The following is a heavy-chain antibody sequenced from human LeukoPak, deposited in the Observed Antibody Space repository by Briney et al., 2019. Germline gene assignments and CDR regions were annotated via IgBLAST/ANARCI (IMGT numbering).Heavy chain of an antibody. D-gene: IGHD2-2*01. CDR3: ARVRGGYCSSTSCSHGMDY. J-gene: IGHJ4*02. V-gene: IGHV3-7*01. CDR1: AFTFSSYW. Sequence: GGSLRLSCAASAFTFSSYWMSWVRQAPGKGLEWVANIKQDGSEKDYVDSVKGRFTISRDNAKNSLYLQMNSLRAEDTAVYYCARVRGGYCSSTSCSHGMDYWGQGTLVTVSS. CDR2: IKQDGSEK.